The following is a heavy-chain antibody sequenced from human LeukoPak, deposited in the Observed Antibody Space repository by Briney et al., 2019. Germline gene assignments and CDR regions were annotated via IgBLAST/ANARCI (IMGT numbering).Heavy chain of an antibody. D-gene: IGHD3-16*01. V-gene: IGHV3-66*02. CDR2: IYSGGST. Sequence: GGSLRLSCAASGFTVSSNYMSWVRQAPGKGLEWVSVIYSGGSTYYADSVKGRFTISRDNSKNTLYLRMNSLRAEDTAVYYCARDAPWGGDDYWGQGTLVTVSS. J-gene: IGHJ4*02. CDR1: GFTVSSNY. CDR3: ARDAPWGGDDY.